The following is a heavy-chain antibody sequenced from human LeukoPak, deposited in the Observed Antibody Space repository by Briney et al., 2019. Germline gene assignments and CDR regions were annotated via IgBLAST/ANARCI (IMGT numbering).Heavy chain of an antibody. CDR2: IYHSGST. J-gene: IGHJ4*02. CDR3: ARRSAYGSGSYYSPPFDY. D-gene: IGHD3-10*01. V-gene: IGHV4-4*02. CDR1: GGSISSTNW. Sequence: SGTLSLTCAVFGGSISSTNWWSWVRPPPGKGLEWIGEIYHSGSTNYNPSLKSRVTISVDKSKNLFSLKLSSVTTADTAVYYCARRSAYGSGSYYSPPFDYWGQGTLVTVSS.